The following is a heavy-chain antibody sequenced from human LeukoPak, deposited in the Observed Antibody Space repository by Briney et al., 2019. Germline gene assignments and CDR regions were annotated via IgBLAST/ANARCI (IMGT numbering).Heavy chain of an antibody. CDR1: GGSFSGYY. J-gene: IGHJ6*02. CDR3: ARGPGGYCSSTSCYYYGMDV. V-gene: IGHV4-34*01. CDR2: INHSGST. Sequence: PSETLSLTCAVYGGSFSGYYWSWIRQPPGKGLEWIGEINHSGSTNYKPPLKSRVTISVDTSKNQFSLKLSSVTAADTAVYYCARGPGGYCSSTSCYYYGMDVWGQGTMVTVSS. D-gene: IGHD2-2*01.